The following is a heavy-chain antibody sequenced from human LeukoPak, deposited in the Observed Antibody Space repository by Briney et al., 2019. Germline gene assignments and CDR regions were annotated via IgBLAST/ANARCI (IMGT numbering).Heavy chain of an antibody. CDR1: GGSITQTNY. J-gene: IGHJ4*02. Sequence: PPGTLSLTCDVSGGSITQTNYWTWVCQPPGKGLEWIGEVNLQGGTNYNPSLLRRVAISVDTSANHVSLQMTSVTAADTAVYYCAREGGSYRPLDYSGQGTLVTVSS. CDR3: AREGGSYRPLDY. D-gene: IGHD3-16*02. V-gene: IGHV4-4*03. CDR2: VNLQGGT.